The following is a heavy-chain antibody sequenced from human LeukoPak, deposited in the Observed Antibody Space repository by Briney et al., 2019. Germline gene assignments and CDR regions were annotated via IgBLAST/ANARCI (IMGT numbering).Heavy chain of an antibody. CDR3: ARDSGTTGEVKFDP. CDR2: INHSGST. CDR1: GGSFSGYY. V-gene: IGHV4-34*01. Sequence: SETLSLTCAVYGGSFSGYYWSWIRQLPGKGLEWIGEINHSGSTNYNPSLKSRVTMSVDTSKNQFSLKLTSVTAADTAVYYCARDSGTTGEVKFDPWGHGILVTVSS. D-gene: IGHD3-10*01. J-gene: IGHJ5*02.